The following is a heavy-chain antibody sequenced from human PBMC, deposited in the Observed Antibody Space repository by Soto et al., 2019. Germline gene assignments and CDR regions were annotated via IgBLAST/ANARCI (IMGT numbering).Heavy chain of an antibody. Sequence: EVQLVESGGGWVKPGGSLRLSCAASGFTFSNAWMNWARQAPGKGLEWVGRIKSKTDGGTTDYAAPVKGRFTISRDDSKNSVYLQISALKTEDTAVSYCTIDHPYYYDVSAYDHWGQGTLDTVSS. CDR3: TIDHPYYYDVSAYDH. CDR1: GFTFSNAW. D-gene: IGHD3-22*01. CDR2: IKSKTDGGTT. J-gene: IGHJ4*02. V-gene: IGHV3-15*07.